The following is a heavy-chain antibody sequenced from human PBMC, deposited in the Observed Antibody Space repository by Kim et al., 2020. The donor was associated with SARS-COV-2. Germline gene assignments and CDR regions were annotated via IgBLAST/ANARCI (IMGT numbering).Heavy chain of an antibody. CDR2: IYYSGST. Sequence: SETLSLTCTVSGGSVSSGSYYWSWIRQPPGKGLEWIGYIYYSGSTNYNPSLKSRVTISVDTSKNQFSLKLSSVTAADTAVYYCARDRGYSSGWYYFDYWGQGTLVTVSS. CDR3: ARDRGYSSGWYYFDY. CDR1: GGSVSSGSYY. D-gene: IGHD6-19*01. J-gene: IGHJ4*02. V-gene: IGHV4-61*01.